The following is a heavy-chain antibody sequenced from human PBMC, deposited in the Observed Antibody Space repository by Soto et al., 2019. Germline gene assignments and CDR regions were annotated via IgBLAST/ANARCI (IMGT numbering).Heavy chain of an antibody. J-gene: IGHJ5*02. Sequence: SETLSLTCAVYGGSFSGYYWSWIRQPPGKGLEWIGEINHSGSTNYNPSLKSRVTISVDTSKNQFSLKLSSVTAADTAVYYCARGGIAARQNWFAPWGQGTLVTVSS. CDR1: GGSFSGYY. CDR2: INHSGST. D-gene: IGHD6-6*01. CDR3: ARGGIAARQNWFAP. V-gene: IGHV4-34*01.